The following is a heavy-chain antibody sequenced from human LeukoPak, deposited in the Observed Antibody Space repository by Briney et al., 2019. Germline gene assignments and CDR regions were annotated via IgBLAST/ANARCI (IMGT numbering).Heavy chain of an antibody. CDR3: ARKNSFGY. Sequence: PGGSLRLSCAASRFTFSSYAMGWVRQAPGKGLEWVSGVSGSGGTTHYADSVKGRFTISRDNSKNTLYLQINSLRAEDTAVYYCARKNSFGYWGQGTLVTVSS. CDR1: RFTFSSYA. V-gene: IGHV3-23*01. CDR2: VSGSGGTT. J-gene: IGHJ4*02.